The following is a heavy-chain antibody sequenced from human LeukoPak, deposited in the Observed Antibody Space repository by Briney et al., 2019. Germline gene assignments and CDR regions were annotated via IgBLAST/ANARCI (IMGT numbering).Heavy chain of an antibody. CDR3: ARGMVAAGTQAFDY. J-gene: IGHJ4*02. CDR2: IGPAGVT. V-gene: IGHV3-13*01. D-gene: IGHD6-13*01. Sequence: GGSLRLSCAASGFTFSSYDMHWVRQATGKVLEWVSGIGPAGVTFYPGSVKGRFTISGENAKNSLYLQMNSLRAGDTAVYYCARGMVAAGTQAFDYWGQGTLVTVSS. CDR1: GFTFSSYD.